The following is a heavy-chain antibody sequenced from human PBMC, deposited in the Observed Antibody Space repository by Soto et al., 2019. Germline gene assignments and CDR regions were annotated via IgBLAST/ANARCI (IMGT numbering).Heavy chain of an antibody. CDR2: IYSGGST. CDR3: ARERHYYYGMDV. J-gene: IGHJ6*02. Sequence: PGGSLRLSCAASGFTVSSNYMSWVRQAPGKGLEWVSVIYSGGSTYYADSVKGRFTISRDNSKNTLYLQMNSLRAEDTAVYYCARERHYYYGMDVWGQGTKVTFSS. V-gene: IGHV3-53*01. CDR1: GFTVSSNY.